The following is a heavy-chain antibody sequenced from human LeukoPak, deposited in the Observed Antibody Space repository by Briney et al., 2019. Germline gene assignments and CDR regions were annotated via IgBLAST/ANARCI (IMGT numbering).Heavy chain of an antibody. J-gene: IGHJ4*02. Sequence: GGSLRLSCAASGFTCSSYGMHWVRQAPGKGLEWVAVIWYDGSNKYYADSVKGRFTISRDNSKNTLYLQMNSLRAEDTAVYYCARGGPYYGSGSYYNPYYFDYWGQGTLVTVSS. V-gene: IGHV3-33*01. CDR3: ARGGPYYGSGSYYNPYYFDY. D-gene: IGHD3-10*01. CDR2: IWYDGSNK. CDR1: GFTCSSYG.